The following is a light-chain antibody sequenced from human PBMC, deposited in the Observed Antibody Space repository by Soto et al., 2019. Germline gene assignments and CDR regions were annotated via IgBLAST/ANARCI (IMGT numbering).Light chain of an antibody. V-gene: IGLV2-14*01. J-gene: IGLJ1*01. CDR3: SSYTSSSTYV. Sequence: QSALTQPAYVSGSPGQSITISCTGTSSDVGFYNYVSWYQQNPGKAPKLMIYDVSNRPSGVSNRFSGSKSGNTASLTISGLQTEDEADYYCSSYTSSSTYVFGTGTKVTVL. CDR2: DVS. CDR1: SSDVGFYNY.